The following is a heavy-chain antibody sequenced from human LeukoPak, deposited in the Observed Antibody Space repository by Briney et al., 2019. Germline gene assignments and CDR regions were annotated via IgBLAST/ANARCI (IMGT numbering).Heavy chain of an antibody. V-gene: IGHV4-34*01. CDR2: INHSGST. CDR1: GGSFSGYY. Sequence: PSETLSLTCAVYGGSFSGYYWSWIRQPPGKGLEWIGEINHSGSTNYNPSLKSRVTISVDTSKNQFSLKLSSVPAADTAVYYCARERLGVYYGSVNWFDHWGQGTLVTVSS. CDR3: ARERLGVYYGSVNWFDH. J-gene: IGHJ5*02. D-gene: IGHD3-10*01.